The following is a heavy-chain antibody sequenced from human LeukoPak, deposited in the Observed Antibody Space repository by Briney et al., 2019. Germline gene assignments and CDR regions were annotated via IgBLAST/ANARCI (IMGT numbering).Heavy chain of an antibody. Sequence: GPSVKVSCKASGYTFTSYDINWVRQATGQGLEWMGWMNPNSGNTGYAQKFQGRVTMTRNTSISTAYMELSSLRSEDTAVYYCARHRGSTILLRFDPWGQGTLVTVSS. CDR3: ARHRGSTILLRFDP. D-gene: IGHD2-2*01. V-gene: IGHV1-8*01. CDR1: GYTFTSYD. J-gene: IGHJ5*02. CDR2: MNPNSGNT.